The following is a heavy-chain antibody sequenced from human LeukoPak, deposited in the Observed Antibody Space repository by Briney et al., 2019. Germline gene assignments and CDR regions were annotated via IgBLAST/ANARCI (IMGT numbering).Heavy chain of an antibody. CDR3: ARADRSGSYYED. D-gene: IGHD3-10*01. CDR1: GFTFSSYS. J-gene: IGHJ4*02. V-gene: IGHV3-21*01. CDR2: ISSSSSSYI. Sequence: GGSLRLSCAASGFTFSSYSMNWVRQAPGKGLEWVSSISSSSSSYIYYADSVKGRFTISRDNAKNSLYLQMNSLRAEDTAVYYCARADRSGSYYEDWGQGTLVTVSS.